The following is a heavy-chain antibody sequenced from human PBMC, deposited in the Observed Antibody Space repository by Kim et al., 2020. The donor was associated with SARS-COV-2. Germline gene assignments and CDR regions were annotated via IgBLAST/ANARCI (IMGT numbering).Heavy chain of an antibody. D-gene: IGHD5-18*01. J-gene: IGHJ6*02. V-gene: IGHV1-69*04. CDR3: ARGGGVDTAMENPYYYYGMDV. CDR1: GGTFSSYA. Sequence: SVKVSCKASGGTFSSYAISWVRQAPGQGLEWMGRIIPILGIANYAQKFQGRVTITADKSTSTAYMELSSLRSEDTAVYYCARGGGVDTAMENPYYYYGMDVWGQGTTVTVSS. CDR2: IIPILGIA.